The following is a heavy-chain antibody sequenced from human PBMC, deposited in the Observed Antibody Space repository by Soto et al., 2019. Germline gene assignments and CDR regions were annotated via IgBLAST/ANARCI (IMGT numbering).Heavy chain of an antibody. CDR2: ISWNSGSI. D-gene: IGHD3-10*01. V-gene: IGHV3-9*01. J-gene: IGHJ6*02. CDR3: AKGNRVIDYYYYGMDV. CDR1: GFTFDDCA. Sequence: GGSLRLSCAASGFTFDDCAMHWVRQAPGKGLEWVSGISWNSGSIGYADSVKGRFTISRDNAKNSLYLQMNSLRAEDTALYYCAKGNRVIDYYYYGMDVWGQGTTVTVSS.